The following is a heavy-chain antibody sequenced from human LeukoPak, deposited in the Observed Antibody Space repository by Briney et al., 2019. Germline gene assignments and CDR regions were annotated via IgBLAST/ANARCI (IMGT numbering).Heavy chain of an antibody. J-gene: IGHJ4*02. CDR1: GFVLRSHA. Sequence: GGSLRLSCSASGFVLRSHAMHWVRQAPGKGLEYVSRISDNGGSTYYADSVKGRFTISRDNSKNTLYLQMSSLRAVDTAVYYCVKDNEAGGSPFDRWGQGTLVTVSS. CDR2: ISDNGGST. CDR3: VKDNEAGGSPFDR. V-gene: IGHV3-64D*06. D-gene: IGHD1-1*01.